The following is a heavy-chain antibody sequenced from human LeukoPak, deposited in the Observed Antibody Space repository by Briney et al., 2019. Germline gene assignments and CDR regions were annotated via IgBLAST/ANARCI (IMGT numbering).Heavy chain of an antibody. CDR2: IDYSGGAT. CDR3: AKLGTSSGLSDD. Sequence: PGGSLRLSCAASGFTFSSYAMIWVRRAPGKGLDWVSSIDYSGGATYYADSVKGRFTISRDNSKNTLYLQMNSLRVEDTAVYYCAKLGTSSGLSDDWGQGTLVTVSS. J-gene: IGHJ4*02. D-gene: IGHD7-27*01. CDR1: GFTFSSYA. V-gene: IGHV3-23*01.